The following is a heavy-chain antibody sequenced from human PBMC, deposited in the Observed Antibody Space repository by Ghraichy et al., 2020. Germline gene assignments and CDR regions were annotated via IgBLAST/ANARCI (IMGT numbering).Heavy chain of an antibody. D-gene: IGHD3-16*01. CDR1: GDSVSRNSAA. Sequence: TLSLTCAISGDSVSRNSAAWNWIRQSPSGDLEWLGRTYYTSKWYTDYNDYAVSVKSRITINPDTSKNQFSLQLNSVTPEDTAVYYCAREDFDHVWGNHLRGAYFDCWGQGTLVTVSS. CDR3: AREDFDHVWGNHLRGAYFDC. CDR2: TYYTSKWYTDYN. J-gene: IGHJ4*02. V-gene: IGHV6-1*01.